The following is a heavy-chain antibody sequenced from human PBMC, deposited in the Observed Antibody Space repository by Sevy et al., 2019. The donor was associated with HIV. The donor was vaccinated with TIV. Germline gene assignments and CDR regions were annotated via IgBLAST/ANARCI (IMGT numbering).Heavy chain of an antibody. CDR3: AKDGYKPSVGDENYYYYMDV. CDR1: GFTFSKYW. J-gene: IGHJ6*03. CDR2: IKQDAGQK. V-gene: IGHV3-7*03. Sequence: GGSLRLSCAASGFTFSKYWMGWVRQAPGKGLEWVANIKQDAGQKYYVDSVKGRFTISRDNSKNTLYLQMNSLRAEDTAVYYCAKDGYKPSVGDENYYYYMDVWGKGTTVTVSS. D-gene: IGHD1-20*01.